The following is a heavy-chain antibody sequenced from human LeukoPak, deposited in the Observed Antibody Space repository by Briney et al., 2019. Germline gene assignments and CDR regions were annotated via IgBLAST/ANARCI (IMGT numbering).Heavy chain of an antibody. Sequence: GGSLRLSCAASGFTFSSYAMHWVRQAPGKGLEWVAVISYDGSNKYYADSVKGRFTISRDNSKNTLYLQMNSLRAEDTAVYYCARVRDCSSTSCPNHYYYYYGMDVWGQGTTVTVSS. CDR3: ARVRDCSSTSCPNHYYYYYGMDV. V-gene: IGHV3-30*04. CDR1: GFTFSSYA. CDR2: ISYDGSNK. D-gene: IGHD2-2*01. J-gene: IGHJ6*02.